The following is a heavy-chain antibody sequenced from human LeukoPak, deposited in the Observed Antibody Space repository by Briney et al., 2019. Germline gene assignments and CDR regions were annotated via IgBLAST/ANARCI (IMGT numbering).Heavy chain of an antibody. CDR2: MNPNSGNT. Sequence: ASVKVSCKASGYTFTTYDINWVRQATGQGLEWMGWMNPNSGNTGYAQKFQGRVTMTRNTSISTAYMELSSLRSDDTAVYYCARDWFGDYQTYNWGQGTLVTVSS. D-gene: IGHD4-17*01. J-gene: IGHJ4*02. CDR3: ARDWFGDYQTYN. CDR1: GYTFTTYD. V-gene: IGHV1-8*01.